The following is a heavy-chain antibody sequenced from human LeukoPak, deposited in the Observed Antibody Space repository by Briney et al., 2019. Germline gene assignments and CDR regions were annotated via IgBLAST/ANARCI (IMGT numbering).Heavy chain of an antibody. CDR1: GYTFTSNY. V-gene: IGHV1-46*01. D-gene: IGHD2-15*01. Sequence: ASVKVSCKASGYTFTSNYIHWVRQAPGQGLEWMGMIYPRDGSTSYAQKFQGRVTITADESTSTAYMELSSLRSEDTAVYYCARGRPGSGGSCFDYWGQGTLVTVSS. CDR2: IYPRDGST. J-gene: IGHJ4*02. CDR3: ARGRPGSGGSCFDY.